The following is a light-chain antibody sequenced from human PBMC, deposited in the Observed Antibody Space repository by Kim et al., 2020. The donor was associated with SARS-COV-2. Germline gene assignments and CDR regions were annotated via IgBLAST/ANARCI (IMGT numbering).Light chain of an antibody. Sequence: EIVMTQSPATLSVSPGERATLSCRASQSVSHNVAWYQQKRGQTPRLLIIGASARATGIPDRFSGGGSGTEFTLTISSLQSEDFAVYYCLQYNNWPRTFGQGTRVDI. CDR1: QSVSHN. CDR3: LQYNNWPRT. V-gene: IGKV3-15*01. J-gene: IGKJ1*01. CDR2: GAS.